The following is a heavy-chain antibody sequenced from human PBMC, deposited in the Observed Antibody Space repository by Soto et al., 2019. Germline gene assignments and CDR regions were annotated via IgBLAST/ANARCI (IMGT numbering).Heavy chain of an antibody. CDR1: GYTFTSYG. Sequence: ASVKVSCTASGYTFTSYGISWVRQAPGQGLEWMGWISAYNGNTNYAQKLQGRVTMTTDTSTSTAYMELRSLRSDYTAVYYCARGKPPGYYFDYWGQGTLVTVSS. CDR3: ARGKPPGYYFDY. J-gene: IGHJ4*02. V-gene: IGHV1-18*01. CDR2: ISAYNGNT.